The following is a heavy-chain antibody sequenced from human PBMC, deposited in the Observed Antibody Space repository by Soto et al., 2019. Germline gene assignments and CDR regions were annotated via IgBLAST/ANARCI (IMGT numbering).Heavy chain of an antibody. D-gene: IGHD3-3*01. V-gene: IGHV3-30*18. CDR2: ISYDGSNK. Sequence: QVQLVESGGGVVQPGRSLRLSCAASGFTFSSYGMHWVRQAPGKGLEWVAVISYDGSNKYYADSVKGRFTISRDNSKNTLYQQMNSLRGEDTAVYYCAEGSPLSPPYYDFCRGYHPSYYYYGMDVWGQGTTVTVSS. CDR3: AEGSPLSPPYYDFCRGYHPSYYYYGMDV. J-gene: IGHJ6*02. CDR1: GFTFSSYG.